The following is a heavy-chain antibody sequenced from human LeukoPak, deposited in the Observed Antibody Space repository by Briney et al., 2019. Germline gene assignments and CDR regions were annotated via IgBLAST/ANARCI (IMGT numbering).Heavy chain of an antibody. J-gene: IGHJ3*02. D-gene: IGHD3-9*01. V-gene: IGHV4-38-2*01. CDR3: ARVLRYFDWLLSDAFDI. CDR2: IYHSGST. CDR1: GYSISSGYY. Sequence: SETLSLTCAVSGYSISSGYYWGWIRQPPGKGLEWIGSIYHSGSTYYNPSLKCRVTISVDTSKNQFSLELSSVTAADTAVYYCARVLRYFDWLLSDAFDIWGQGTMVTVSS.